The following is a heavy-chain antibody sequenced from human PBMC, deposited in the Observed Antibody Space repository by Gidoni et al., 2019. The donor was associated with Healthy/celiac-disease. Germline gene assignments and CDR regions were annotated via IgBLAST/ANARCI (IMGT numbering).Heavy chain of an antibody. V-gene: IGHV3-30*18. CDR3: AKDRRGYSYGQGGFDY. J-gene: IGHJ4*02. CDR1: GFTFSSYG. D-gene: IGHD5-18*01. Sequence: QVQLVESGGGVVQPGRSLSLSCAASGFTFSSYGMHWVRQAPGKGLEWVAVISYDGSNKYYADSVKGRFTISRDNSKNTLYLQMNSLRAEDTAVYYCAKDRRGYSYGQGGFDYWGQGTLVTVSS. CDR2: ISYDGSNK.